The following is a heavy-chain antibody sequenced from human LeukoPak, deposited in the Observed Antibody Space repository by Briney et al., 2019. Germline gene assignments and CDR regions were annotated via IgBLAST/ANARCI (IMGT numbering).Heavy chain of an antibody. Sequence: GGSLRLSCAASGFTFSSHGMHWVRQAPGKGLEWVAVIWYDGSNKYYADSVKGRFTISRDNSKNTLYLQMNSLRAEDTAVYYCARQGNSGSFDYWGQGTLVTVFS. CDR2: IWYDGSNK. CDR1: GFTFSSHG. D-gene: IGHD5-12*01. V-gene: IGHV3-33*01. CDR3: ARQGNSGSFDY. J-gene: IGHJ4*02.